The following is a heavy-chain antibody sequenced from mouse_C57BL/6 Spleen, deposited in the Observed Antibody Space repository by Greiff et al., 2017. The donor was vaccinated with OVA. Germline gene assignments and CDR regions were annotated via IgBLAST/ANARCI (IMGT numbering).Heavy chain of an antibody. D-gene: IGHD2-4*01. CDR1: GYTFTDYY. J-gene: IGHJ2*01. Sequence: VQLQQSGPVLVKPGASVKMSCKASGYTFTDYYMNWVKQSHGKSLEWIGVINPYNGGTSYNQKFKGKATLTVDKSSNTAYMELNSLTSEDSAVYYCARRDYDFLYYFDYWGQGTTLTVSS. CDR3: ARRDYDFLYYFDY. V-gene: IGHV1-19*01. CDR2: INPYNGGT.